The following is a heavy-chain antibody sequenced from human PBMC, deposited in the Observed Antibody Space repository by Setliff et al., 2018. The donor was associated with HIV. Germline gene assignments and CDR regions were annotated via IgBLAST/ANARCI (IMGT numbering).Heavy chain of an antibody. V-gene: IGHV4-31*03. Sequence: SETLSLTCTVSGGSISIGGYYWGWIRQHPGKGLEWIGYIYHNGSTYYNPSLKSRVIISVDTSKNQFSLKLSSVTAADTAVYYCARHAGSRGYYPRPFDYWGQGTLVTVSS. CDR1: GGSISIGGYY. D-gene: IGHD3-22*01. CDR2: IYHNGST. CDR3: ARHAGSRGYYPRPFDY. J-gene: IGHJ4*02.